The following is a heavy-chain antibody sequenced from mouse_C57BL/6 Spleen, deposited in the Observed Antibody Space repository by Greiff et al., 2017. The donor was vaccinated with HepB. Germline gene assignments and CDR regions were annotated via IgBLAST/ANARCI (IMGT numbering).Heavy chain of an antibody. CDR2: IDPSDSYT. V-gene: IGHV1-69*01. CDR3: ARKTYGYPYYFDY. D-gene: IGHD2-2*01. Sequence: QVQLQQPGAELVMPGASVKLSCKASGYTFTSYWMHWVKQRPGQGLEWIGEIDPSDSYTNYNQKFKGKSTLTVDKSSSTAYMQLSSLTSEGSAVYYCARKTYGYPYYFDYWGQGTTLTVSS. J-gene: IGHJ2*01. CDR1: GYTFTSYW.